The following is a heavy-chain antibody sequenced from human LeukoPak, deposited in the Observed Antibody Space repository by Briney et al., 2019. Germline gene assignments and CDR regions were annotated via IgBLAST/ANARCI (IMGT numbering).Heavy chain of an antibody. Sequence: GGSLRLSCAASGFTFSSYAMSWVRQAPGKGLEWVSGISGSGDNTYYADSVKGRFTISRDNSKNTLHVQMNSLRAEDTAVYYCAKGEAPYYYDSSGYFVYFDYWGQGTLVTVSS. CDR1: GFTFSSYA. CDR2: ISGSGDNT. J-gene: IGHJ4*02. D-gene: IGHD3-22*01. CDR3: AKGEAPYYYDSSGYFVYFDY. V-gene: IGHV3-23*01.